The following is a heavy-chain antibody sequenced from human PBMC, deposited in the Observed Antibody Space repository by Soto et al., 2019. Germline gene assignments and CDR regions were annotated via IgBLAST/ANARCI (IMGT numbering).Heavy chain of an antibody. D-gene: IGHD6-13*01. Sequence: PSETLSLTSTVSGGSISSGGYYWSWIRQHPGKGLEWIGYIYHSGSTYYNPSLKSRVTISVDKFKNQFSLKLSSVTAADTAVYYCARELDSSWYLGVDGMDVWGQGTTVTVSS. CDR3: ARELDSSWYLGVDGMDV. V-gene: IGHV4-31*03. J-gene: IGHJ6*02. CDR1: GGSISSGGYY. CDR2: IYHSGST.